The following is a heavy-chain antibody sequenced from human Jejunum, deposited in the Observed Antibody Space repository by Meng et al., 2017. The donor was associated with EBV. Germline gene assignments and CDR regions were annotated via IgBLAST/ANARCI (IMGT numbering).Heavy chain of an antibody. V-gene: IGHV4-59*01. CDR3: ARGGGRPEY. CDR2: IYYSVST. J-gene: IGHJ4*02. D-gene: IGHD3-10*01. CDR1: GVSMSNFY. Sequence: QVQLQESGPGLVKPSVPLSLTCLVSGVSMSNFYWSWFRQPPGKGLEWIGYIYYSVSTNYNPSLKSRVTISVDTSKNQFSLSLSSVIAADTVVYYCARGGGRPEYWGQGILVTVSS.